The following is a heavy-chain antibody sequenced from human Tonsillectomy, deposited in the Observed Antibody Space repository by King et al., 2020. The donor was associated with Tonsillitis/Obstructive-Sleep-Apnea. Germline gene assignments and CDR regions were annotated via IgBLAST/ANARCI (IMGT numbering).Heavy chain of an antibody. CDR3: VKSASTVTSRHFDL. CDR1: GFTFSSYA. V-gene: IGHV3-64D*06. D-gene: IGHD4-17*01. J-gene: IGHJ2*01. Sequence: VQLVESGGGLVQPGGSLRLSCSASGFTFSSYAMHWVRQAPGKGLEYVSAISSNGGSTYYADSVKGRFTISRDNSKNTLYLQMSSLRAEDMAVYYCVKSASTVTSRHFDLWGRGTLVTVSS. CDR2: ISSNGGST.